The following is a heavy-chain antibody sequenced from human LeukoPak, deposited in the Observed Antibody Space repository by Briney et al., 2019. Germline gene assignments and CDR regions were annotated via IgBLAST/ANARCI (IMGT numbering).Heavy chain of an antibody. J-gene: IGHJ2*01. Sequence: AGGSLRLSCAASGFTFSSYEMNWVRQAPGKGLEWVSYISSSGSTIYYADSVKGRFTVSRDNVKNSLFLQMDSLRAEDTALYYCARSMTTVTTRFFDLWGRGTLVTVSS. CDR3: ARSMTTVTTRFFDL. CDR1: GFTFSSYE. V-gene: IGHV3-48*03. CDR2: ISSSGSTI. D-gene: IGHD4-17*01.